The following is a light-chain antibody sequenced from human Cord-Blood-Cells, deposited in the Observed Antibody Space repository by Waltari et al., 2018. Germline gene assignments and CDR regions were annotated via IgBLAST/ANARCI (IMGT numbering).Light chain of an antibody. J-gene: IGLJ1*01. V-gene: IGLV2-11*01. CDR2: DVS. CDR3: CSYAGSYV. CDR1: SSDVCGYNY. Sequence: QSALTQPRTVSGSPGQSVTLSCTGTSSDVCGYNYVSCYQQHPGKAPKLMINDVSKRPSGVPDRFSGSKSGYTASLTISWLQAEDEADYYCCSYAGSYVFGTGTKVTVL.